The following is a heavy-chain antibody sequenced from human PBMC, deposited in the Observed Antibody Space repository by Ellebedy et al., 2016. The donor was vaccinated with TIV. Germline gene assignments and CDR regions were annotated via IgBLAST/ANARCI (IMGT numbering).Heavy chain of an antibody. J-gene: IGHJ4*02. CDR1: GYTFNHYG. Sequence: ASVKVSCXASGYTFNHYGITWVRQAPGQGLEWMGCISADNGNTNYAQKFQGRVTMTTDSSTTTTYMELRSLRSDDTAVYFCASSLEAWYGDWGQGTLVTVSS. CDR3: ASSLEAWYGD. V-gene: IGHV1-18*01. D-gene: IGHD2-15*01. CDR2: ISADNGNT.